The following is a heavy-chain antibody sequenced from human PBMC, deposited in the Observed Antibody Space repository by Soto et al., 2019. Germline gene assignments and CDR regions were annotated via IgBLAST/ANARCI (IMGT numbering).Heavy chain of an antibody. V-gene: IGHV3-30-3*01. Sequence: QVQLVESGGGVVQPGRSLRLSCAASGFTFSSYAMHWVRQAPGKGLEWVAVISYDGSNKYYADSVKGRFTISRDNSKNTLYLQMNSLRAEDTAVYYCARTFGGVIVELHAFDIWGQGTMVTVSS. CDR3: ARTFGGVIVELHAFDI. CDR2: ISYDGSNK. J-gene: IGHJ3*02. D-gene: IGHD3-16*02. CDR1: GFTFSSYA.